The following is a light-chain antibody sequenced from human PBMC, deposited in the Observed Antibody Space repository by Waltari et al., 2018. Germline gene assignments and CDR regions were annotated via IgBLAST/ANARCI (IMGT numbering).Light chain of an antibody. V-gene: IGLV1-44*01. CDR2: SNN. Sequence: QSVLTQPPSASGTPGQRVTISCSGSSSNLGSNTVHWYPQPPGTAPKLLIYSNNQRPSGVPDRFSGSKSGTSASLAISGLQSEDEADYYCAAWDDSLNGHWVFGGGTKLTVL. CDR1: SSNLGSNT. J-gene: IGLJ3*02. CDR3: AAWDDSLNGHWV.